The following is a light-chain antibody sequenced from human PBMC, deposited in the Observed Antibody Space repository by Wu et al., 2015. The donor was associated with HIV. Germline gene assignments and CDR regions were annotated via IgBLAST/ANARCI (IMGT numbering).Light chain of an antibody. CDR1: QDIFTY. CDR3: QQLNSFPLT. CDR2: DAS. J-gene: IGKJ5*01. V-gene: IGKV1-13*02. Sequence: AIQLTQSPSSLSASIGDRVNITCRASQDIFTYLAWYQQTPGKPLRVLIYDASALQSGVSSRFSGSGSGKDFTLTISGLQREDFAIYFCQQLNSFPLTFGQGSRLEI.